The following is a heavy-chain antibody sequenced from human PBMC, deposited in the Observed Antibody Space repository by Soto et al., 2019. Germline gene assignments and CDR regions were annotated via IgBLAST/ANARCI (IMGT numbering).Heavy chain of an antibody. CDR2: ITIGSGDT. V-gene: IGHV1-3*04. J-gene: IGHJ4*02. Sequence: QVQFVQSGAEVKKPGASVKVSCKASGYTFTDYTIHWVRQAPGHRLEPMGWITIGSGDTKYSQKFQGKVIFTRDTSATTAYMELFPLRSEDTAVYYCARGRGYFFGSENYEPYYFDFWGQGTLVTVS. CDR3: ARGRGYFFGSENYEPYYFDF. CDR1: GYTFTDYT. D-gene: IGHD3-10*01.